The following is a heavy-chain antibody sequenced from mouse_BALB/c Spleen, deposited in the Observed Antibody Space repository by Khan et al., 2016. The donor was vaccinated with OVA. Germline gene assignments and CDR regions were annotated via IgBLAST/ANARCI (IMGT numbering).Heavy chain of an antibody. D-gene: IGHD2-14*01. CDR3: ARGYDFFAS. Sequence: EVQLQQSGPDLVKPGASVKISCKASGYSFTLYYMSWVKQSHGKSLGWIGRVNPNTDNINYNQEFKGKAILTVDKSSNTAYMELRSLTSEDSAVYFCARGYDFFASWGQGTLVTVSA. CDR2: VNPNTDNI. CDR1: GYSFTLYY. J-gene: IGHJ3*01. V-gene: IGHV1-26*01.